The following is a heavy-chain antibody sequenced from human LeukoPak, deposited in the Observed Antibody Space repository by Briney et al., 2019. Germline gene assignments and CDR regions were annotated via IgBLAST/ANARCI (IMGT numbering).Heavy chain of an antibody. CDR3: ARQSAGMDV. CDR2: IYHSGSP. V-gene: IGHV4-38-2*02. J-gene: IGHJ6*03. Sequence: QPSETLSLTCTVSGYSISSGYYRGWIRQPPGKGLEWIGSIYHSGSPYYNPSLKSRVTISVDTSKNQFSLKLSSVTAADTAVYYCARQSAGMDVWGKGTTVTISS. CDR1: GYSISSGYY.